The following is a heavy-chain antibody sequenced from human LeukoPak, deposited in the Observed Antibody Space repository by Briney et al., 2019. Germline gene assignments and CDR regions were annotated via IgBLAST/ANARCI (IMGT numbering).Heavy chain of an antibody. CDR1: GFTFSNHA. CDR2: ISYDGSNK. D-gene: IGHD3-10*01. V-gene: IGHV3-30*18. J-gene: IGHJ5*02. CDR3: AKGLGGSGSGWLDT. Sequence: GGSLRLSCAASGFTFSNHAMSWVRQAPGKGLEWVAVISYDGSNKYYADSVKGRFTISRDNSKNTLYLQMNSLRAEDTALYYCAKGLGGSGSGWLDTWGQGILVTVSS.